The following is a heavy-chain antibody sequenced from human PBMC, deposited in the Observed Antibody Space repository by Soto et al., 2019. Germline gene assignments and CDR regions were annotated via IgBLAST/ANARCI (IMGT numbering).Heavy chain of an antibody. CDR2: ISAYNGNT. V-gene: IGHV1-18*01. CDR3: ARAYSSSWYKLAADY. CDR1: GYTFTSYG. J-gene: IGHJ4*02. Sequence: ASVKVSCKASGYTFTSYGISWVRQAPGQGLEWMGWISAYNGNTNYAQKLQGRVTMTTDTSTSTAYMELRSLRSDDTAVYYCARAYSSSWYKLAADYWGQGTLVTVSS. D-gene: IGHD6-13*01.